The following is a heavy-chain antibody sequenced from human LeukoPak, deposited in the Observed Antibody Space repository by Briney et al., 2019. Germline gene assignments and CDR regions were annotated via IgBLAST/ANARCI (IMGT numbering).Heavy chain of an antibody. CDR3: ARLYGSGSSLYFDY. V-gene: IGHV4-4*07. CDR2: IYTSGST. Sequence: LETLSLTCTVSGGSISSYYWSWIRQPAGKGLEWIGRIYTSGSTNYNPSLKSRVTISVDTSKNQFSLKLSSVTAADTAVYYCARLYGSGSSLYFDYWGQGTLVTVSS. D-gene: IGHD3-10*01. J-gene: IGHJ4*02. CDR1: GGSISSYY.